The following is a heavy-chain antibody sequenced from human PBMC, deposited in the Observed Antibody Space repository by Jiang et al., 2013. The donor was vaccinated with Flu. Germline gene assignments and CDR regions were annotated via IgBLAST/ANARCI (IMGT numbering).Heavy chain of an antibody. V-gene: IGHV1-69*01. D-gene: IGHD3-9*01. J-gene: IGHJ6*02. Sequence: QLVESGAEVKKPGSSVKVSCKASGGTYSNYAISWLRQAPGQGLEWMGGIIPIFNTTNYAQNFQGRITITADESTSTAYMEVSSLRSEDTAVYYCASAWRKFEYGMDVWGQGTTVTVSS. CDR3: ASAWRKFEYGMDV. CDR1: GGTYSNYA. CDR2: IIPIFNTT.